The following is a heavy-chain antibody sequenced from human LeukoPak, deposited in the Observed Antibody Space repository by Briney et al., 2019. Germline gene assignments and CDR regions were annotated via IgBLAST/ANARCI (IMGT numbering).Heavy chain of an antibody. CDR3: ARERSGGRPSPSWFDP. CDR2: IYYSGST. CDR1: GGSISSGGYY. V-gene: IGHV4-31*03. D-gene: IGHD2-15*01. J-gene: IGHJ5*02. Sequence: TSETLSLTCTVSGGSISSGGYYWSWIRQHPGKGLEWIGYIYYSGSTYYNPSLKSRVTISLDTSKNQFSLKLSSVTAADTAVYYCARERSGGRPSPSWFDPWGQGTLVTVSS.